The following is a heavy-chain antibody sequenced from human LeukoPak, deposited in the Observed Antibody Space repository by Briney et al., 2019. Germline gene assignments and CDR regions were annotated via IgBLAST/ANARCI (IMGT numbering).Heavy chain of an antibody. Sequence: SETLSLTCAVYGGSFSGYYWSWIRQPPGKGLEWIGEINHSGSTNYNPSLKSRVTISVDTSKNQFSLKVSSVTAADTAVYYCARGRGRSSTSHYYDSSGNFDYWGQGTLVTVSS. D-gene: IGHD3-22*01. J-gene: IGHJ4*02. V-gene: IGHV4-34*01. CDR2: INHSGST. CDR1: GGSFSGYY. CDR3: ARGRGRSSTSHYYDSSGNFDY.